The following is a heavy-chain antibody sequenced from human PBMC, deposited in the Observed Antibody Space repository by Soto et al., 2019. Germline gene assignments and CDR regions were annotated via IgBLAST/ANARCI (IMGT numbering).Heavy chain of an antibody. CDR1: GGSISSGGYY. Sequence: QVQLQESGPGLVKPSQTLSLTCTVSGGSISSGGYYWSWIRQHPGKGLEWIGYIYYSGSTYYNPSLQSRVTISVDTSKNQFSLKLSSVTAADTAVYYCARDLATYSSSWYYGNWFDPWGQGTLVTVSS. D-gene: IGHD6-13*01. CDR2: IYYSGST. V-gene: IGHV4-31*03. CDR3: ARDLATYSSSWYYGNWFDP. J-gene: IGHJ5*02.